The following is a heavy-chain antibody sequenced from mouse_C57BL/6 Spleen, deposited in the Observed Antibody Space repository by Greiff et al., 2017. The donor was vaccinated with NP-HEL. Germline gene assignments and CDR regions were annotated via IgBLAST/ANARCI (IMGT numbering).Heavy chain of an antibody. CDR3: ARASGYDYFDY. CDR2: INYDGSST. D-gene: IGHD2-2*01. CDR1: GFTFSDYY. Sequence: EVKLVESEGGLVQPGSSMKLSCTASGFTFSDYYMAWVRQVPEKGLEWVANINYDGSSTYYLDSLKSRFIISRDNAKNILYLQMSSLKSEDTATYYCARASGYDYFDYWGQGTTLTVSS. V-gene: IGHV5-16*01. J-gene: IGHJ2*01.